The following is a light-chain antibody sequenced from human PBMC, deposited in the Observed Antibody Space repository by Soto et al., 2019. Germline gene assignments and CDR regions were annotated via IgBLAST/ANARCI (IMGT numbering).Light chain of an antibody. CDR2: EVT. J-gene: IGLJ1*01. V-gene: IGLV2-8*01. CDR3: SSYAGSIL. CDR1: SSDVGGYKY. Sequence: QSALTQPPPASGSPGQSVTSSCTATSSDVGGYKYVSWYRQHPGKAPKLIIYEVTKRPSGVPDRFSGSKSGNTASLTVSWLQAEDEADYYCSSYAGSILFGTGTKVTVL.